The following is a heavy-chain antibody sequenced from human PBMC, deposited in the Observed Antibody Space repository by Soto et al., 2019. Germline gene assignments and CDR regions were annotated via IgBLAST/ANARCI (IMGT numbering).Heavy chain of an antibody. J-gene: IGHJ4*02. CDR1: GFSLSTTAEG. Sequence: KESGPTLVKPTQTLTLTCTFSGFSLSTTAEGVGWIRQPPGKALEWLALIYWDDDERYSPSLKSRLTITKDTSKNQVVLTMTNVDPVDTATYYCAHGSCSSADCYPNPYLDYWGQGILVTVSS. CDR2: IYWDDDE. D-gene: IGHD2-2*01. V-gene: IGHV2-5*02. CDR3: AHGSCSSADCYPNPYLDY.